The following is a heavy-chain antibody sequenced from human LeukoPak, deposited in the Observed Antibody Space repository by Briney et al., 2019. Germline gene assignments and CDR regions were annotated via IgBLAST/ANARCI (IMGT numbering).Heavy chain of an antibody. CDR2: ISAYNGNT. V-gene: IGHV1-18*01. CDR1: GYTFTSFG. J-gene: IGHJ4*02. CDR3: ARVPRYCSSTSCHPQDFVY. D-gene: IGHD2-2*01. Sequence: ASVKVSCKASGYTFTSFGISWVRQAPGQGLEWMGWISAYNGNTNYAQKLQGRVTMTTDTSTSTAYMELRSLRSDDTAVYYCARVPRYCSSTSCHPQDFVYWGQGTLVTVSS.